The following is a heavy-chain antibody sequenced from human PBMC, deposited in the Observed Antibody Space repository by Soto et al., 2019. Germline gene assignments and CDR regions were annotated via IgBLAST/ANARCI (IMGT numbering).Heavy chain of an antibody. D-gene: IGHD3-10*01. V-gene: IGHV1-2*04. CDR2: INPNSGGT. J-gene: IGHJ4*02. CDR1: GYTFTGYY. Sequence: ASVKVSCKASGYTFTGYYMHWVRQAPGQGLEWMGWINPNSGGTNYAQKFQGWVTMTRDTSISTAYMELSRLRSDDTAVYYCARHGKVGRFGELDYWGQGTLVTVSS. CDR3: ARHGKVGRFGELDY.